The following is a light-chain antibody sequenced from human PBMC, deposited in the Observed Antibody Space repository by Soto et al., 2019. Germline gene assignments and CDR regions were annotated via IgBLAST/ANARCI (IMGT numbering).Light chain of an antibody. CDR1: SSNIGINS. V-gene: IGLV1-44*01. CDR3: AAGDDSLNGYV. CDR2: NNN. J-gene: IGLJ1*01. Sequence: QSVLPQPPSASGTPGQRVTISCSGSSSNIGINSVSWYQQLPGTAPKLLIYNNNQRPSGVPDRFSGSKSGTSGSLAISGRQSGDEAYYYCAAGDDSLNGYVFGTGTKLTVL.